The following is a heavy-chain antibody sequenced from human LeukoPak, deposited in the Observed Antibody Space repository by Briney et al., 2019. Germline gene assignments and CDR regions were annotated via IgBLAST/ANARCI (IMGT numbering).Heavy chain of an antibody. CDR1: GGSISSGSYY. J-gene: IGHJ2*01. D-gene: IGHD7-27*01. Sequence: SQTLSLTCTVSGGSISSGSYYWSWIRQPAGKGLEWIGRIYTSGSTNYNPSLKSRVTISVDTSKNQFSLKLSSVTAADTAVYYCAREYGGANWGILNWYFDLWGRGTLVTVSS. CDR2: IYTSGST. V-gene: IGHV4-61*02. CDR3: AREYGGANWGILNWYFDL.